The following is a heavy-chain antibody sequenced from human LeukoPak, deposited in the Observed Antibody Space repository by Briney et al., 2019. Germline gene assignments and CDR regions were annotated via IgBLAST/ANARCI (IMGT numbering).Heavy chain of an antibody. J-gene: IGHJ3*02. CDR3: AREASSSWYWGAFDI. CDR1: GYSISSGYY. Sequence: SETLSLTCTVSGYSISSGYYWGWIRQPPGKGLEWIGSIYHSGSTYYNPSLKSRVTISVDTSKNQFSLKLSSVAAADTAVYYCAREASSSWYWGAFDIWGQGTMVTVSS. V-gene: IGHV4-38-2*02. CDR2: IYHSGST. D-gene: IGHD6-13*01.